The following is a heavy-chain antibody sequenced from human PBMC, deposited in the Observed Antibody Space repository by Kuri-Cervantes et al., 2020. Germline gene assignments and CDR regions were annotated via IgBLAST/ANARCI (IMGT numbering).Heavy chain of an antibody. J-gene: IGHJ4*02. CDR1: GYTFTGYY. Sequence: ASVKVSCKASGYTFTGYYMHWVRQAPGQGLEWMGWINPNSGSTNYAQKFQGRVTMTRDTSISTAYMELSRLRSDDTAVYYCARRRYSYGFQAIDYWGQGTLVTVSS. D-gene: IGHD5-18*01. V-gene: IGHV1-2*02. CDR3: ARRRYSYGFQAIDY. CDR2: INPNSGST.